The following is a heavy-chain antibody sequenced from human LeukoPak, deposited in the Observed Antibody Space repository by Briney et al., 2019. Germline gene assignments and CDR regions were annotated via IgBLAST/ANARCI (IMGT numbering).Heavy chain of an antibody. D-gene: IGHD3-10*01. Sequence: SETLSLTCAVSGGSISSGGYSWSWIRQPPGKGLEWIGYIYYSGSTYYNPSLKSRVTISVDTSKNQFSLKLSSVTAADTAVYYCARDGYYGSGDKDAFDIWGQGTMVTVSS. CDR3: ARDGYYGSGDKDAFDI. V-gene: IGHV4-30-4*07. CDR2: IYYSGST. J-gene: IGHJ3*02. CDR1: GGSISSGGYS.